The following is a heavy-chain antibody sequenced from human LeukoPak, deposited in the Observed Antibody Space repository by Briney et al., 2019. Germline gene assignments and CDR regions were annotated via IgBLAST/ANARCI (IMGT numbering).Heavy chain of an antibody. Sequence: GASVKVSCKASGYTFTSYYMHWVRQAPGQGLEWMGIINPSGGSTSYAQKFQGRVTMTRDTSTSTVYMELSSLRSEDTAMFYCAREWPERVSGMDVWGQGTTVTVSS. J-gene: IGHJ6*02. V-gene: IGHV1-46*01. CDR3: AREWPERVSGMDV. CDR2: INPSGGST. D-gene: IGHD5-12*01. CDR1: GYTFTSYY.